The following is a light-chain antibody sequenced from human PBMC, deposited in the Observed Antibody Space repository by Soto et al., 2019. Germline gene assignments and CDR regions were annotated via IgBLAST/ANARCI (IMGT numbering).Light chain of an antibody. V-gene: IGLV8-61*01. CDR1: SGSVSSRYY. Sequence: QAVVTQAASLSVSPGWTFTLTCGLTSGSVSSRYYPSWYRQDPGQTPRTLIYSGDIRSSGVPDRFSGSILGSKAALTITGAQADDESVYYCVLYMKGDIRVFGGGTKVTVL. CDR2: SGD. CDR3: VLYMKGDIRV. J-gene: IGLJ2*01.